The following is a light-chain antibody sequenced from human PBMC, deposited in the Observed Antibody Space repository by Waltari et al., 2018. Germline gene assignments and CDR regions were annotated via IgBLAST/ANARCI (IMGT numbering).Light chain of an antibody. V-gene: IGKV1-39*01. CDR3: QQSYSTPPWT. Sequence: DIQMTQSPSSPSASVGDRVTITCRASQSISSYLNWYQQKPGNAPKLLINAASSLQSWVPSRFSGSGSGTAFTLTISSLQPEDFATYYCQQSYSTPPWTFGQGTKVEIK. CDR1: QSISSY. J-gene: IGKJ1*01. CDR2: AAS.